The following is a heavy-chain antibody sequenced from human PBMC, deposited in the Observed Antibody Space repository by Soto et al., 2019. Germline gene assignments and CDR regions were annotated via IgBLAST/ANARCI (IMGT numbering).Heavy chain of an antibody. J-gene: IGHJ6*02. CDR1: GFTFSTYG. D-gene: IGHD5-18*01. Sequence: QVQLVESGGGVVQPGRSLRLSCAASGFTFSTYGIHWVRQAPGKGLEWVAVRWYDGSNNYYAESVKGRFTISRDNAKNTLYMQKNSLRAEDTAVYYCARGIRDYYGMDVWGQGTTVTVSS. V-gene: IGHV3-33*01. CDR2: RWYDGSNN. CDR3: ARGIRDYYGMDV.